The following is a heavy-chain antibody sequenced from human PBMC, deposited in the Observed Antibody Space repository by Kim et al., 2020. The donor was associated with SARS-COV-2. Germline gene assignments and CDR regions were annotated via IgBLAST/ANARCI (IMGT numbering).Heavy chain of an antibody. CDR3: ARSRVVVPAGRIDY. V-gene: IGHV1-3*01. Sequence: SQKFQGRVTITRDTSASTAYMELSSLRSEDTAVYYCARSRVVVPAGRIDYWGQGTLVTVSS. D-gene: IGHD2-2*01. J-gene: IGHJ4*02.